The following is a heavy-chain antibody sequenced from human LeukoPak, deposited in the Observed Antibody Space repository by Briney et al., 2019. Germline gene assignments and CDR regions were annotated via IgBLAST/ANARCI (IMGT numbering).Heavy chain of an antibody. CDR3: ATDRGWRTSGYYLYYFEY. V-gene: IGHV3-23*01. J-gene: IGHJ4*02. CDR1: GFTFSSYA. Sequence: GGSLRLSCAASGFTFSSYAMSWVRQAPGEGVGWVSAISGSGGSTYYADSVKGRFTISGDNSKNTLYLQMNSLRAEDTAVYYCATDRGWRTSGYYLYYFEYWGQGTLVTYSS. CDR2: ISGSGGST. D-gene: IGHD3-3*01.